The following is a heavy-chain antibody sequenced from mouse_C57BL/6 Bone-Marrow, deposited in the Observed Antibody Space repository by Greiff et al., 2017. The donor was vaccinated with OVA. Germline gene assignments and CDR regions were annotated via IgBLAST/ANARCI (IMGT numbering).Heavy chain of an antibody. CDR3: ARGGLYGYLAY. CDR1: GIDFSRYW. CDR2: INPDSSTI. J-gene: IGHJ3*01. D-gene: IGHD2-2*01. Sequence: EVKLQESGGGLVQPGGSLKLSCAASGIDFSRYWMSWVRRAPGKGLEWIGEINPDSSTINYAPSLKDKFIISRDNAKNTLYLQRSKVGAEDTDLYDCARGGLYGYLAYWGQGTLVTVSA. V-gene: IGHV4-1*01.